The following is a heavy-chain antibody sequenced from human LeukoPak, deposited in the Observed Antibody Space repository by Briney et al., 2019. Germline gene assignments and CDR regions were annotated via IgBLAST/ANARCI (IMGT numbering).Heavy chain of an antibody. CDR2: IYPRDPDT. Sequence: GESLKISCKGSGYRFTDYWIGWVRQMPGKGLDWMGIIYPRDPDTRYSPSFQGQVTISADKSISTVYLQWSSLKASDAAMYYCAIRYSGSYNDYWGQGTLVTVSS. D-gene: IGHD1-26*01. V-gene: IGHV5-51*01. CDR3: AIRYSGSYNDY. CDR1: GYRFTDYW. J-gene: IGHJ4*02.